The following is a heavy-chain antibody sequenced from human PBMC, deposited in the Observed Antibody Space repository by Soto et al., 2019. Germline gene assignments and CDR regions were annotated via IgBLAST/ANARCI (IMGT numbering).Heavy chain of an antibody. CDR3: AKRYSSGWYEGGNAFDI. CDR2: ISGSGGST. D-gene: IGHD6-19*01. V-gene: IGHV3-23*01. CDR1: GFTFSSYA. Sequence: EVQLLESGGGLVQPGGSLRLSCAASGFTFSSYAMSWVRQAPGKGLGWVSAISGSGGSTYYADSVKGRFTISRDNSKNTLYLQMNSLRAEDTAVYYCAKRYSSGWYEGGNAFDIWGQGTMVTVSS. J-gene: IGHJ3*02.